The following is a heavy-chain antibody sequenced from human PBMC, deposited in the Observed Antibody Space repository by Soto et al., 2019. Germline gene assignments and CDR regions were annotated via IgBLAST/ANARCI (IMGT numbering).Heavy chain of an antibody. D-gene: IGHD3-16*02. CDR3: ARASYDYIWGSYRPEYFQH. J-gene: IGHJ1*01. CDR1: GGSFSGYY. V-gene: IGHV4-34*01. CDR2: INHSGST. Sequence: KPSETLSLTCAVYGGSFSGYYWSWFRQPPGKGLEWIGEINHSGSTNYNPSLKSRVTISVDTSKNQFSLKLSSVTAADTAVYYCARASYDYIWGSYRPEYFQHWGQGTLVTVSS.